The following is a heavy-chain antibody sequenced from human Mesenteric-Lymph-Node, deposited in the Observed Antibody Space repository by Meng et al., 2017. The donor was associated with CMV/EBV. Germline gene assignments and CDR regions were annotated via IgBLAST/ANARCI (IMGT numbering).Heavy chain of an antibody. J-gene: IGHJ4*02. Sequence: GGSLRLSCAVSGFTFSSYAMSWVRQAPGKGLEWVSAISGSGDNTYYADSVKGRFTISRDNSKNTLYLQMNSLRAEDTAVYYCAKDQYCSSTSCSNFDYWGQGTLVTVSS. CDR3: AKDQYCSSTSCSNFDY. CDR2: ISGSGDNT. CDR1: GFTFSSYA. D-gene: IGHD2-2*01. V-gene: IGHV3-23*01.